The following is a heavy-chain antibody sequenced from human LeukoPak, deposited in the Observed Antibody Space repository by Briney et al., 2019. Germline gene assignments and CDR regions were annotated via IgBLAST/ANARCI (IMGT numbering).Heavy chain of an antibody. CDR2: MNPNSGNT. CDR1: GYTFTNYD. J-gene: IGHJ4*02. Sequence: GASVKVSCKPSGYTFTNYDINWVRQATGQGLEWMGWMNPNSGNTGYAQKFQGRVTMTRNISTSTAYMELSSLRSEDTAVYYCARGSRSGDYWGQGTQVTVSS. D-gene: IGHD3-10*01. V-gene: IGHV1-8*01. CDR3: ARGSRSGDY.